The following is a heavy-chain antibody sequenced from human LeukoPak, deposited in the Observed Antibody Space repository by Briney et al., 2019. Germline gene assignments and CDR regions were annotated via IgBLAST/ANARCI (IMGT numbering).Heavy chain of an antibody. J-gene: IGHJ4*02. CDR1: GGSFSGYY. Sequence: PSETLSLTCAVYGGSFSGYYWSWIRQPPGKGLEWIGEINHSGNTNYNPSLKSRVTISVDTSKNQFSLRLSSVTAADTAVYYCARKSIVTAGRKPYDYWDQGTLVTVSP. CDR3: ARKSIVTAGRKPYDY. V-gene: IGHV4-34*01. CDR2: INHSGNT. D-gene: IGHD6-13*01.